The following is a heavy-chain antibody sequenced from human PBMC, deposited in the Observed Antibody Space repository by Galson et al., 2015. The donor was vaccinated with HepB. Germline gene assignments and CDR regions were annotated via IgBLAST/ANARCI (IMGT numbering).Heavy chain of an antibody. J-gene: IGHJ6*02. CDR2: IYSGGST. V-gene: IGHV3-53*04. CDR1: GFTVSSNY. Sequence: SLRLSCAASGFTVSSNYMSWVRQAPGKGLEWVSVIYSGGSTYYADSVKGRFTISRHNSKNTLYLQMNSLRAEDTAVYYCAREGIAAANVHIGGMDVWGQGTAVTVSS. D-gene: IGHD6-13*01. CDR3: AREGIAAANVHIGGMDV.